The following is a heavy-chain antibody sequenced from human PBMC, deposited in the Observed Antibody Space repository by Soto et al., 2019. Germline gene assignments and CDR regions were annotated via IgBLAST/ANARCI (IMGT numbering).Heavy chain of an antibody. Sequence: GASVKVSCKASGYTFSSYSMHWVLQAPGQRLEWMGWINAGYGNTKSSQKFQDRVTISRDTSANTAYMELTSLRSEDTAVYYCARDTGDGTFDFWGQGTLVTVSS. D-gene: IGHD7-27*01. J-gene: IGHJ4*02. CDR3: ARDTGDGTFDF. CDR1: GYTFSSYS. CDR2: INAGYGNT. V-gene: IGHV1-3*01.